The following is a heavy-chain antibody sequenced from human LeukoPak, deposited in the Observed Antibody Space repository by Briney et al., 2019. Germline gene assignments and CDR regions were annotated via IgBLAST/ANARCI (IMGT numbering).Heavy chain of an antibody. CDR1: GFTFSSYG. V-gene: IGHV3-30*18. CDR3: AKGSYDEKGYYFDY. J-gene: IGHJ4*02. D-gene: IGHD3-22*01. CDR2: ISYDGSNK. Sequence: GGSLRLSCVASGFTFSSYGMHWVRQAPGKGLEWVAVISYDGSNKYYADSVKGRFTISRDNSKNTLYLQMNSLRAEDTAVYYCAKGSYDEKGYYFDYWGQGTLVTVSS.